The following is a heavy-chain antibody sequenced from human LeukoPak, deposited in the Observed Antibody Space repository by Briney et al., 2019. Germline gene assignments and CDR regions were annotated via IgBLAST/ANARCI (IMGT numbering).Heavy chain of an antibody. V-gene: IGHV4-59*12. CDR1: GGSISSSY. Sequence: PSETLSLTCTVSGGSISSSYWSWIRQPPGKELEWIGYIYYSGSTHYNPSLKSRVTILVDTSKNQFSLKLTSVTAADTAVYYCARVERYGNHDSWGQGTLVTVSS. CDR2: IYYSGST. J-gene: IGHJ4*02. D-gene: IGHD4-17*01. CDR3: ARVERYGNHDS.